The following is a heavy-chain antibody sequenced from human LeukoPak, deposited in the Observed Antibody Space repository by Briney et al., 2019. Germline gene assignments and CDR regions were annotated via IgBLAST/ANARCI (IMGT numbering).Heavy chain of an antibody. V-gene: IGHV3-21*01. Sequence: GGSLRLSCAASGFTFSSYSMNWVRQAPGKGLEWVSSISSSSSYIYYADSVKGRFTISRDNAKNSLYLQMNSLRAEDTAVHYCARDMAGTFDPWGQGTLVTVSS. CDR3: ARDMAGTFDP. CDR1: GFTFSSYS. CDR2: ISSSSSYI. D-gene: IGHD1/OR15-1a*01. J-gene: IGHJ5*02.